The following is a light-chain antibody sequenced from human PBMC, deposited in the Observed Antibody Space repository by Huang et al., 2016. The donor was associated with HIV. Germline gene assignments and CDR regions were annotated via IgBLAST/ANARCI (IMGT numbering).Light chain of an antibody. V-gene: IGKV3-15*01. Sequence: EIVMTQSPATLSVSPGERATLSCRASQSVSSNLAWYQQKPGQAPGLLIYGASTRATGIPARFSGSGSGTEFTLTISSLQSEDFAVYYCQQYNNWPRGTFGQGTKVEIK. J-gene: IGKJ1*01. CDR3: QQYNNWPRGT. CDR2: GAS. CDR1: QSVSSN.